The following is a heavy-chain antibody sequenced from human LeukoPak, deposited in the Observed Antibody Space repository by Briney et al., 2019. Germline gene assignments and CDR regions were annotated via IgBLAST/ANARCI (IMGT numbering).Heavy chain of an antibody. V-gene: IGHV3-23*01. Sequence: TGGSLRLSCAASGFFFSNYDMNWVRQAPGKGLEWVSGLSSSGGSTFYADSVKGRFTISRDNSKNTVYLQMNSLRGEVTAIYYCARGVTVTTDFWGQGTLVTVSS. CDR1: GFFFSNYD. J-gene: IGHJ4*02. CDR3: ARGVTVTTDF. CDR2: LSSSGGST. D-gene: IGHD4-17*01.